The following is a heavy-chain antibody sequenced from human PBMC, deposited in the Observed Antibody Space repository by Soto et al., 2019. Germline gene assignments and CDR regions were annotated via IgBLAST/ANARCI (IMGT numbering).Heavy chain of an antibody. J-gene: IGHJ6*02. CDR2: ISYDGSNK. Sequence: QVQLVESGGGVVQPGRSLRLSCAASGFTFSSYAMHWVRQAPGKGLEWVAVISYDGSNKYYADSVKGRFTISRDNSKNTLYLQMSSLRAEDRAVYYCAREEGDSYYYYGMDVWGQGTTVTVSS. CDR1: GFTFSSYA. CDR3: AREEGDSYYYYGMDV. V-gene: IGHV3-30-3*01.